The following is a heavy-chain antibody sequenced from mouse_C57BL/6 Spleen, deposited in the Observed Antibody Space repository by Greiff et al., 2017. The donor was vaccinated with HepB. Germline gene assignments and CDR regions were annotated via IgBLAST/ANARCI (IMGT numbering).Heavy chain of an antibody. D-gene: IGHD2-2*01. CDR3: ARYDGYDKDYYAMDY. CDR2: IYPRSGNT. J-gene: IGHJ4*01. V-gene: IGHV1-81*01. CDR1: GYTFTSYG. Sequence: ASGYTFTSYGISWVKQRTGQGLEWIGEIYPRSGNTYYNEKFKGKATLTADKSSSTAYMELRSLTSEDSAVYFCARYDGYDKDYYAMDYWGQGTSVTVSS.